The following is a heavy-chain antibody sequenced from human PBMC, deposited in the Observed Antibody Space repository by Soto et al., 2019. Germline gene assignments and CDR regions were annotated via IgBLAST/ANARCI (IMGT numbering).Heavy chain of an antibody. CDR1: GFTFSSYG. CDR3: AKDKTVRYCSGGSCSYGMDV. J-gene: IGHJ6*02. Sequence: QVQLVESGGGVVQPGRSLRLSCAASGFTFSSYGMHWVRQAPGKGLEWVAVISYDGSNKYYADSVKGRFTISRDNSKNTLYQQMNSLRAEDTAVYYCAKDKTVRYCSGGSCSYGMDVWGQGTTVTVSS. CDR2: ISYDGSNK. V-gene: IGHV3-30*18. D-gene: IGHD2-15*01.